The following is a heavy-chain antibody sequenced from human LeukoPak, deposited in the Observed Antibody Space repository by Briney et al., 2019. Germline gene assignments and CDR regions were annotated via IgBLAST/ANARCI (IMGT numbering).Heavy chain of an antibody. CDR1: GYTFTSYA. V-gene: IGHV1-3*01. Sequence: GASVKVSCKASGYTFTSYAMHWVRQAPGQRLEWMGWINAGNGNTKYSQKFQGRVIITGDTSASTACMELSSLRSEDTAVYYCARGSGSYTFDYWGQGTLVTVSS. D-gene: IGHD3-10*01. CDR3: ARGSGSYTFDY. CDR2: INAGNGNT. J-gene: IGHJ4*02.